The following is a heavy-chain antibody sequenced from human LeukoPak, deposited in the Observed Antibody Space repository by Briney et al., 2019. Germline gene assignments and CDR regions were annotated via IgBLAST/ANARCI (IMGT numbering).Heavy chain of an antibody. V-gene: IGHV3-9*01. D-gene: IGHD6-13*01. CDR3: ARPREGYSSSWTFDY. CDR1: GFTFDDYA. J-gene: IGHJ4*02. Sequence: GRSLRLSCAASGFTFDDYAMHWVRQAPGKGLEWVSGISWNSGSIGYADSVKGRLTISRDNAKNSLYLQMNSLRAEDTALYYCARPREGYSSSWTFDYWGQGTLVTVSS. CDR2: ISWNSGSI.